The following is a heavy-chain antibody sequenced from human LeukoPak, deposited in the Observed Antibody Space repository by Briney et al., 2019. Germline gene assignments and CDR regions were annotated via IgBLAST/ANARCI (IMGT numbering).Heavy chain of an antibody. J-gene: IGHJ4*02. CDR3: ARRYCSSTSCTLDY. D-gene: IGHD2-2*01. CDR1: GFTFNSYE. V-gene: IGHV3-48*03. Sequence: GGSLRLSCAASGFTFNSYEMNWVRQAPGKGLEWVSYISSSGSTIYYADSVRGRLTISRENAKNFLYLEVNSVRAEDTAVYYCARRYCSSTSCTLDYWGQGTLVIVSS. CDR2: ISSSGSTI.